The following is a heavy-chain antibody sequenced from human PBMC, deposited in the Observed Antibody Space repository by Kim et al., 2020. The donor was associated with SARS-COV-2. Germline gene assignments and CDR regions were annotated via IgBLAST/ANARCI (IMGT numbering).Heavy chain of an antibody. CDR3: ARGRSEEGYKRSNYNYYM. J-gene: IGHJ6*03. CDR1: GGSFSGYY. V-gene: IGHV4-34*01. Sequence: SETLSLTCAVYGGSFSGYYWSWIRQPPGKGLEWIGEINHSGSTTYNPSLKSRVTISVDTSKNQFSLKLSSVTATDRAGFNCARGRSEEGYKRSNYNYYM. D-gene: IGHD5-12*01. CDR2: INHSGST.